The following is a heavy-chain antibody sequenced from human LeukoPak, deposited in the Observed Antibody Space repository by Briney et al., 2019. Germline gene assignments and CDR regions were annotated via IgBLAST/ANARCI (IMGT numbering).Heavy chain of an antibody. D-gene: IGHD2-15*01. CDR2: ISGSGGST. J-gene: IGHJ5*02. CDR3: ARSRRYCSGGSCYSNWFDP. V-gene: IGHV3-23*01. Sequence: GGSLRLSCAASGFTFSSYAMSWVRQAPGKGLEWVSAISGSGGSTYYADSVKGRFTISRDNSKNTLYLQMNSLRAEDTAVYYCARSRRYCSGGSCYSNWFDPWGQGTLVTVSS. CDR1: GFTFSSYA.